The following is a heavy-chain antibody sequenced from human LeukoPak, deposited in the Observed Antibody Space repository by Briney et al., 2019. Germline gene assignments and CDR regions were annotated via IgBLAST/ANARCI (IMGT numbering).Heavy chain of an antibody. V-gene: IGHV4-59*01. CDR2: IYYSGST. CDR3: ARGIVLEWLLSPVYYYYYMDV. J-gene: IGHJ6*03. Sequence: SETLSLTCTVSGGSISSYYWSWIRQPQGKGLEWIGYIYYSGSTNYNPSLKSRVTISVDTPKNQFSLKLSSVPAADTAVYYCARGIVLEWLLSPVYYYYYMDVWGKGTTVTVSS. CDR1: GGSISSYY. D-gene: IGHD3-3*01.